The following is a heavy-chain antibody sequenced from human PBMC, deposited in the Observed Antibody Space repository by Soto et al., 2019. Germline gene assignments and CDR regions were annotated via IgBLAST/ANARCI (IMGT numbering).Heavy chain of an antibody. Sequence: ASLSLMSNVPGGCISSSKYYWGWIRQPPGKGLEWIGSIYYSGSTYYNPSLKSRVTISVDTSKNQFSLKLSSVTAADTAVYYCALGEMDTTAYYYYYGMDVWGQRTTVTVSS. CDR3: ALGEMDTTAYYYYYGMDV. CDR2: IYYSGST. CDR1: GGCISSSKYY. D-gene: IGHD1-1*01. J-gene: IGHJ6*02. V-gene: IGHV4-39*01.